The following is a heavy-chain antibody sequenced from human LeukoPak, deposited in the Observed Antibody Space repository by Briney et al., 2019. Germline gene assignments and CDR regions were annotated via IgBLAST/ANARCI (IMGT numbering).Heavy chain of an antibody. CDR2: IYSSGST. CDR3: ARARDYYDSSSYPNWFDP. V-gene: IGHV4-4*07. Sequence: PSETLSLTCTVSGGSISSYYWTWIRQPAGKGLEWIGRIYSSGSTNYNPSLKSRVTMSVDKSQNQFSLKLSSVTAADTAVYYFARARDYYDSSSYPNWFDPWGQGTLVTVSS. D-gene: IGHD3-22*01. CDR1: GGSISSYY. J-gene: IGHJ5*02.